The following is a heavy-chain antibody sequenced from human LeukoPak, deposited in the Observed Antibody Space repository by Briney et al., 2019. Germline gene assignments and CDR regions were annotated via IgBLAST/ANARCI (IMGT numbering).Heavy chain of an antibody. CDR2: ISWDGIIT. Sequence: GGSLRLSCAASGFIFDDYAMHWVRQSPGKGLEWVSLISWDGIITYYADSVKGRFTISRDNSKNSLYLQMNSLRAEDTALYYCVKSAYCSGGSYYRGYYFRDWGQGTLVTVSS. D-gene: IGHD2-15*01. CDR1: GFIFDDYA. V-gene: IGHV3-43D*03. J-gene: IGHJ4*02. CDR3: VKSAYCSGGSYYRGYYFRD.